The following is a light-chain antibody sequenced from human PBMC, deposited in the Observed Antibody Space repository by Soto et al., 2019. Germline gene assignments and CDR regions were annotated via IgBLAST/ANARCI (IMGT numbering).Light chain of an antibody. CDR2: AAS. J-gene: IGKJ2*01. CDR1: QGFSRW. Sequence: DIQMTQSPSSVSASVGDRVTITCRASQGFSRWLAWYQQKPGKAPKLLIYAASSLQSGVTSRFSGSGSGTDFTLSISSLQPEDFATYFCQQANRFPYTFGQGTKLEIK. V-gene: IGKV1-12*01. CDR3: QQANRFPYT.